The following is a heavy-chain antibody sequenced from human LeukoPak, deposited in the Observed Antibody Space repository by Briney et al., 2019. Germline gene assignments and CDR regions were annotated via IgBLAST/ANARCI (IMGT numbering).Heavy chain of an antibody. J-gene: IGHJ4*02. V-gene: IGHV4-34*01. CDR1: GGSFSGYY. CDR2: INHSGST. Sequence: SETLSLTCAVYGGSFSGYYWSWIRKPPGKGLEWIREINHSGSTNYNPSLKSRVTISVDTSKNQFSLKLSSVTAADTAVYYCARYDFWSGSDDYWGQGTLVTVSS. CDR3: ARYDFWSGSDDY. D-gene: IGHD3-3*01.